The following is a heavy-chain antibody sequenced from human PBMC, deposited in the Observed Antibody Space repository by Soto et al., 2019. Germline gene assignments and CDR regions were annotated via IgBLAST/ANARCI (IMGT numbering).Heavy chain of an antibody. V-gene: IGHV4-34*08. J-gene: IGHJ5*02. CDR2: IDHSGYT. Sequence: SETLSLTCAASGGTFSGYYWNWIRQPPGKGLEWIGEIDHSGYTIYNPSLKRRVTISVDTNKNKFSLRLTYVTAAEAAVFYCVLGRNCFDPWGQGTLVPVSS. D-gene: IGHD2-15*01. CDR3: VLGRNCFDP. CDR1: GGTFSGYY.